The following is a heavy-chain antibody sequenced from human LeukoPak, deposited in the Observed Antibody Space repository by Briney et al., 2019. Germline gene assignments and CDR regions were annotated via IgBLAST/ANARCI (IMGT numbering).Heavy chain of an antibody. J-gene: IGHJ6*03. CDR3: ARAVQLNKGYYYYYYMDV. V-gene: IGHV4-59*02. CDR2: IYYSGST. CDR1: GGSVSSYY. Sequence: SETLSLTCTVSGGSVSSYYWIWIRQPPGKGLEWIGYIYYSGSTNYNPSLKSRVTISVDTSKNQFSLKLTSVTAADTAVYYCARAVQLNKGYYYYYYMDVWGKGTTVTISS. D-gene: IGHD5-18*01.